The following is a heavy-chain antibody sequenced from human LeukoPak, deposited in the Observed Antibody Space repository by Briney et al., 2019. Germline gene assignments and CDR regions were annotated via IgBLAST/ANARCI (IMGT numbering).Heavy chain of an antibody. Sequence: PGGSLRLSCAASGFTFSSYAMSWVRQAPGKGLEWVSVIYSGGSTYYADSVKGRFTISRDNSKNTLYLQMNSLRAEDTAVYYCARAPNPQWELPGFAWRYYYMDVWGKGTTVTISS. CDR1: GFTFSSYA. D-gene: IGHD1-26*01. CDR2: IYSGGST. J-gene: IGHJ6*03. V-gene: IGHV3-53*01. CDR3: ARAPNPQWELPGFAWRYYYMDV.